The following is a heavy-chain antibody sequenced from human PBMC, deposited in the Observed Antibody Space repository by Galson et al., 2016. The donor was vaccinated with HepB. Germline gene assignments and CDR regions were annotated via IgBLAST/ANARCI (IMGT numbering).Heavy chain of an antibody. D-gene: IGHD5-18*01. V-gene: IGHV3-64D*08. Sequence: SLRLSCAASGFAFSNFPLHWFRQAPGKGLEYVSSVSGNGHNTFYAESVQGRFTISRDNSENTPFLHMSSLRPEGTAVYYCVKERGYTLDHWGQGSLVTVSS. CDR3: VKERGYTLDH. CDR1: GFAFSNFP. CDR2: VSGNGHNT. J-gene: IGHJ4*02.